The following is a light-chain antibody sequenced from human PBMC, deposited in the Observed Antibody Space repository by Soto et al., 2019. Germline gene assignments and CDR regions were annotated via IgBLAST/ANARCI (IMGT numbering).Light chain of an antibody. CDR2: EDN. V-gene: IGLV6-57*01. J-gene: IGLJ2*01. CDR3: QSYDSSNHVV. CDR1: SGSIASND. Sequence: NFMLTQPHSVSESPGKTVTISCTRSSGSIASNDVQCDQQRPGSSPTTVIYEDNQRPSGVPDRFSGSIDSSSNSASLTISGLKTEDEADYYCQSYDSSNHVVFGGGTKLTVL.